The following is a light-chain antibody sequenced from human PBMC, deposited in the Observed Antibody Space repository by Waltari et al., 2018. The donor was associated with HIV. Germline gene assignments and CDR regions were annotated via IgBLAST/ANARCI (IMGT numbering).Light chain of an antibody. CDR2: DNN. Sequence: QSVLTQPPSVSAAPGQKVTITCSGGTSNIGDNYVSWYQQFPGTAPKRLIYDNNKRPSGIPDRFSASKSGTSATRGITGLQTGDEAQYYCGSWDSSLSALLFGGGTKLTVL. V-gene: IGLV1-51*01. CDR1: TSNIGDNY. J-gene: IGLJ2*01. CDR3: GSWDSSLSALL.